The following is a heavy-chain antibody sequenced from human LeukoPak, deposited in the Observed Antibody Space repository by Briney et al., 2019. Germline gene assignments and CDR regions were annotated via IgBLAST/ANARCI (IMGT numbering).Heavy chain of an antibody. D-gene: IGHD6-19*01. CDR1: GFTFSSYA. Sequence: GGSLRLSCAASGFTFSSYAMSWVPQAPGKGLEWVSAISGSGGSTYYADSVKGRFTISRDNSKNTLYLQMNTLRAEDSALYYCAKGIYSSGWSYFDYWGHGTLVTVSS. CDR3: AKGIYSSGWSYFDY. CDR2: ISGSGGST. J-gene: IGHJ4*01. V-gene: IGHV3-23*01.